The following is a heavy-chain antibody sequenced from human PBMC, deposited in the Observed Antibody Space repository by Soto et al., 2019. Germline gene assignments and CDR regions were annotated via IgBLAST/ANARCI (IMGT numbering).Heavy chain of an antibody. Sequence: EVHLAESGGGLVQPGGYLRVSCTASGFTFRNYWMTWVRQAPGKGLEWVANINQNEGEKYYVDSVKGRFTISRDNAYNSLYLEMDNLRVDDSAVYFCARGRPPSSGGNFDSWGQGTLVSVSS. CDR1: GFTFRNYW. J-gene: IGHJ4*02. D-gene: IGHD3-10*01. CDR3: ARGRPPSSGGNFDS. V-gene: IGHV3-7*01. CDR2: INQNEGEK.